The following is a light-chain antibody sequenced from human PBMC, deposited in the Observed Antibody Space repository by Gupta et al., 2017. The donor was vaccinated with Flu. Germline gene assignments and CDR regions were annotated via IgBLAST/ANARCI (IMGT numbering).Light chain of an antibody. J-gene: IGLJ1*01. CDR1: NNDVGTYDN. CDR3: KSSASNSAYL. CDR2: DVS. V-gene: IGLV2-14*02. Sequence: GSNNDVGTYDNVAWYQQHAGKAHKLIIFDVSQRPSGISDWFSGSKSGTTASLTISGLQHEDEADYYCKSSASNSAYLFGIGTKFTVL.